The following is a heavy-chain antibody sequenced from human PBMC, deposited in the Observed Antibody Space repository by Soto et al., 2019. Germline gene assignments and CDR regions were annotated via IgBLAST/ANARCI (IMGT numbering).Heavy chain of an antibody. CDR2: MGTAGDT. J-gene: IGHJ2*01. CDR1: GFTFSSYD. CDR3: ARGDGIYWYFEL. V-gene: IGHV3-13*01. Sequence: EVQLVESGGGLVQPGGSLRLSCAASGFTFSSYDMHWVRQATGKGLEWVSAMGTAGDTYYPGSVKGRFTISRENAKNSLYRQMNSLRAEDTAVYYCARGDGIYWYFELWGRGTLVTVSS.